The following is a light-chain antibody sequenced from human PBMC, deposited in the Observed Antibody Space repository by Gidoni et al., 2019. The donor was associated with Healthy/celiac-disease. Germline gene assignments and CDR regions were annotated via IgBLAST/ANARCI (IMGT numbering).Light chain of an antibody. CDR1: QSRLHSNGYNY. Sequence: DIVMTQSPLSLPVTPGEPASISCRSSQSRLHSNGYNYLDWYLQKPGQSTQLLIYLGSTRASGVPERFSGSGSGTDFTLKISRVEAEDVGVYYCMQALQTWTFGQGTKVEIK. CDR2: LGS. CDR3: MQALQTWT. V-gene: IGKV2-28*01. J-gene: IGKJ1*01.